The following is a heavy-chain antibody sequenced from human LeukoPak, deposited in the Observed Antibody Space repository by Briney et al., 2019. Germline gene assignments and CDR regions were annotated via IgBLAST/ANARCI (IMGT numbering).Heavy chain of an antibody. J-gene: IGHJ4*02. Sequence: PSQTLSLTCTVSGGSISSGGYYWSWIRQHPGKGLEWIGYIYYSGSTYYNPSLKSRVTISVDTSKNQFSLKLSSVTAADTAVYYCARGRYYGSGSYFGFPFDYWGQGTLVTVSS. CDR1: GGSISSGGYY. CDR2: IYYSGST. V-gene: IGHV4-31*03. CDR3: ARGRYYGSGSYFGFPFDY. D-gene: IGHD3-10*01.